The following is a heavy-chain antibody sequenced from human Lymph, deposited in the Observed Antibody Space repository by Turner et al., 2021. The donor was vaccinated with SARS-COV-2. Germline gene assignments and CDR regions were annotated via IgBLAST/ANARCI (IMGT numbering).Heavy chain of an antibody. D-gene: IGHD2-21*02. CDR1: GGSMNSNY. CDR2: IYYRGST. V-gene: IGHV4-59*01. J-gene: IGHJ5*02. CDR3: ARETVNNWVDP. Sequence: QVQLQESGPRLVKPLETLSLTCTVSGGSMNSNYWSWIRQPPVKLLEWIGYIYYRGSTNYNPSLESRVTISVDTSRNQFSLNLTSVTAADTAIYYCARETVNNWVDPWGQGTLVTVSS.